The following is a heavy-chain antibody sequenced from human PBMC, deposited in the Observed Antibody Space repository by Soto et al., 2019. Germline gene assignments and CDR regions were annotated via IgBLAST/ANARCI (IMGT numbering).Heavy chain of an antibody. CDR3: ASQRYCDDDCYLFDY. CDR1: GGSISSSSYY. J-gene: IGHJ4*02. V-gene: IGHV4-39*07. D-gene: IGHD2-21*02. CDR2: IYYSGST. Sequence: SETLSLTCTVSGGSISSSSYYWGWIRQPPGKGLEWIGYIYYSGSTYYNPSLKSRITISVDTSKNQFSLKMSSVTAADTAVYYCASQRYCDDDCYLFDYWGQGTLVTVSS.